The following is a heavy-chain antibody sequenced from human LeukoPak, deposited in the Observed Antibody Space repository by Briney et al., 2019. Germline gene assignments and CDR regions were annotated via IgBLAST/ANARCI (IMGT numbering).Heavy chain of an antibody. J-gene: IGHJ4*02. D-gene: IGHD2-15*01. CDR2: IIPIFGIA. CDR1: GGTFNIYA. Sequence: SVKVSCKASGGTFNIYAISWVRQAPGQGLEWMGRIIPIFGIANYAQKFQGRVTITADKSTSTAYMELSSLRSEDTAVYYCARGGGYCSGGSCYSRLVYWGQGTLVTVSS. V-gene: IGHV1-69*04. CDR3: ARGGGYCSGGSCYSRLVY.